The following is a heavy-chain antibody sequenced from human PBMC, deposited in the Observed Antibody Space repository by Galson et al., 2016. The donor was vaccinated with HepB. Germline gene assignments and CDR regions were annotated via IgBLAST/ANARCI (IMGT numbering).Heavy chain of an antibody. CDR3: ARGGMYGWGTTLYGMDV. D-gene: IGHD3-10*01. V-gene: IGHV1-8*01. Sequence: SVKVSCKASGYTFTSYDINWVRQATGQGLEWVGWLNPNSGNTGYAQKFQGRVTLTRDSSITTAYMELSSLTSEDTAVYFCARGGMYGWGTTLYGMDVWGQGTTVTVSS. CDR1: GYTFTSYD. CDR2: LNPNSGNT. J-gene: IGHJ6*02.